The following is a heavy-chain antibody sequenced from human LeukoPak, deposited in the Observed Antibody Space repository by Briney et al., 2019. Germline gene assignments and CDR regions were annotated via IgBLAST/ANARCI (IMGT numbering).Heavy chain of an antibody. CDR1: AFTFSNYN. J-gene: IGHJ4*02. CDR3: ARRSPNYYFDY. Sequence: GGSLRLSCAASAFTFSNYNMNWVRQAPGKGLEWVSSISSSNNYIYYADSVKGRFTISRDNAKNSLYLQMNSLRAEDTAVYYCARRSPNYYFDYWGQGTPVTVSS. CDR2: ISSSNNYI. V-gene: IGHV3-21*01.